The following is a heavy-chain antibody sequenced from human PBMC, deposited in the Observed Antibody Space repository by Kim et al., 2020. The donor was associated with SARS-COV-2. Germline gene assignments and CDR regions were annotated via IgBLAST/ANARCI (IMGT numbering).Heavy chain of an antibody. V-gene: IGHV3-9*01. D-gene: IGHD1-26*01. J-gene: IGHJ4*02. CDR2: ISWNSGSI. CDR3: AKEVVGSYYGGYFDY. Sequence: GGSLRLSCAASGFTFDDYAMHWVRQAPGKGLEWVSGISWNSGSIGYVDSVKGRFTISRDNAKNSLYLQMNSLRAEDTALYYCAKEVVGSYYGGYFDYWGQGTLVTVSS. CDR1: GFTFDDYA.